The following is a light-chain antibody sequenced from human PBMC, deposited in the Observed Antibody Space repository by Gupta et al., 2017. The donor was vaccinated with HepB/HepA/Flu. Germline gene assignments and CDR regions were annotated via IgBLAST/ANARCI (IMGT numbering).Light chain of an antibody. CDR1: QSVGSQ. CDR3: QQRSAWLRT. Sequence: EIVLTQSPAILSSSLGERATLSCRASQSVGSQLAWYQQKHGQAPSLLIYDASNRATGIPARFSGSGSGTDFTLTISSLEPADFAVYYCQQRSAWLRTFGQGTRLEIK. J-gene: IGKJ5*01. V-gene: IGKV3-11*01. CDR2: DAS.